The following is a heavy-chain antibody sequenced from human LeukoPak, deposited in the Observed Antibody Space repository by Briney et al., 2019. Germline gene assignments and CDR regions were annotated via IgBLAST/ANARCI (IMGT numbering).Heavy chain of an antibody. J-gene: IGHJ4*02. Sequence: GESLKISCKGSGYSFTSYWIGWVRQMPGKGLEWMGIIYPGDSDTRYSPSFQGQVTISADKSIGTAYLQWSSLKASDTAMYYCARLSSGYYLGGYLDYWGQGTLVTVSS. V-gene: IGHV5-51*01. CDR1: GYSFTSYW. CDR2: IYPGDSDT. D-gene: IGHD3-22*01. CDR3: ARLSSGYYLGGYLDY.